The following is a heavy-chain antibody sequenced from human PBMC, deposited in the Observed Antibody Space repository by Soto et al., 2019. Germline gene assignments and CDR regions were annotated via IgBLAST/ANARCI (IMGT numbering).Heavy chain of an antibody. CDR3: ARIKIVGVLTYYMDV. J-gene: IGHJ6*03. Sequence: QVQLRESGPGLVKPSETLSLSCAVSGDSISSSSSHYWGWIRQPPGKGLEWIANMYYSGSTYYNPPLKSRVTISLETAENQVSLKLASVTAADTAVYYCARIKIVGVLTYYMDVWGEGTTVTVSS. V-gene: IGHV4-39*01. D-gene: IGHD3-3*01. CDR1: GDSISSSSSHY. CDR2: MYYSGST.